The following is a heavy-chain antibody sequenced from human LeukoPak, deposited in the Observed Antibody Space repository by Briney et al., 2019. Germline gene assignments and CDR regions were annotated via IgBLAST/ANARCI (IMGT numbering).Heavy chain of an antibody. V-gene: IGHV1-69*04. CDR3: ARDDYGDYLPGY. Sequence: SVKVSCKASGGTFSSYAISWVRQAPGQGLEWMGRIIPILGIANYAQKFQGRVTITADKSTSTAYMELRSLRSDDTAVYYCARDDYGDYLPGYWGQGTLVTVSS. CDR2: IIPILGIA. J-gene: IGHJ4*02. CDR1: GGTFSSYA. D-gene: IGHD4-17*01.